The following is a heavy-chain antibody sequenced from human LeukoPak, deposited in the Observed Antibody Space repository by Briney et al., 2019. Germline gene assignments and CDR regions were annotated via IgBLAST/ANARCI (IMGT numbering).Heavy chain of an antibody. J-gene: IGHJ3*02. CDR2: IYYSGST. Sequence: PSETLSLTCTVSGGSISSYYWSWIRQPPGKGLEWIGYIYYSGSTNYNPSLKSRVTISVDTSKNQFSLKLSSVTAADTAVYYCARLRAPVIFDAFDIWGQGTMVTVSS. CDR3: ARLRAPVIFDAFDI. CDR1: GGSISSYY. V-gene: IGHV4-59*08. D-gene: IGHD3-16*02.